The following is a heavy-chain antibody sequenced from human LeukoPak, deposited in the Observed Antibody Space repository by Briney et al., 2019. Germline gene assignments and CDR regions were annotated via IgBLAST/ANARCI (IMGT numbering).Heavy chain of an antibody. CDR1: GGSFSGYY. D-gene: IGHD6-13*01. CDR2: MKLSGST. Sequence: SETLSLTCAVHGGSFSGYYWSWIRQPPGKGLEWIGEMKLSGSTNYNPSLKSRVTISVETSKNQISLKLSSVTAADTAVYYCARGKIPQLGQIYYYSYMDVWGKGTTVTVSS. J-gene: IGHJ6*03. CDR3: ARGKIPQLGQIYYYSYMDV. V-gene: IGHV4-34*01.